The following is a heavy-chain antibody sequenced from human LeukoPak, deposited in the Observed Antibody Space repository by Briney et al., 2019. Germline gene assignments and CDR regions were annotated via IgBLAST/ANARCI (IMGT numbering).Heavy chain of an antibody. CDR1: GYTFTGYY. CDR2: INPSGGST. J-gene: IGHJ4*02. Sequence: GASVKVSCKASGYTFTGYYLHWVRQAPGQGLEWMGIINPSGGSTSYAQKFQGRVTMTRDTSTSTVYMELSSLRSEDTAVYYCARDPEGSGYKSYFDYWGQGTLVTVSS. D-gene: IGHD1-14*01. V-gene: IGHV1-46*01. CDR3: ARDPEGSGYKSYFDY.